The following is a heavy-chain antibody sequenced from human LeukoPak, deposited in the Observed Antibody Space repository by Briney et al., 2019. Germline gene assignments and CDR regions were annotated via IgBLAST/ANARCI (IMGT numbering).Heavy chain of an antibody. Sequence: ASVKVSCKASGCTFTGYYMHWVRQAPGQGLEWMGWINPNSGGTNYAQKFQGRVTMTRDTSISTAYMELSRLRSDDTAVYYCARDQGYYYDSSGYFDYRGQGTLVTVSS. CDR3: ARDQGYYYDSSGYFDY. CDR1: GCTFTGYY. V-gene: IGHV1-2*02. J-gene: IGHJ4*02. CDR2: INPNSGGT. D-gene: IGHD3-22*01.